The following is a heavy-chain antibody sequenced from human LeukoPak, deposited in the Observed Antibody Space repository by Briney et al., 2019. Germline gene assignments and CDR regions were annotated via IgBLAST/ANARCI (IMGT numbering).Heavy chain of an antibody. V-gene: IGHV4-39*07. D-gene: IGHD1-26*01. CDR1: GGSISSSSYY. J-gene: IGHJ4*02. CDR2: IYYSGST. CDR3: AGIYSGSYYADY. Sequence: SETLSLTCTVSGGSISSSSYYWGWIRQPPGKGLEWIGSIYYSGSTYYNPSLKSRVTISVDTSKNQFSLKLSSVTAADTAVYYCAGIYSGSYYADYWGQGTLVTVSS.